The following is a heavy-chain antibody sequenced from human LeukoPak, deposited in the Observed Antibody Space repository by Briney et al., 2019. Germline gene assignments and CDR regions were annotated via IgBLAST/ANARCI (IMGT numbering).Heavy chain of an antibody. V-gene: IGHV4-59*01. D-gene: IGHD6-13*01. CDR2: VYYTGST. Sequence: SETLSLTCKVSGGSIYSSYWTWIRQPPGKGLEWIGYVYYTGSTSYNPSLKSRVLISLDTFKDQFSLILASVTAADTAVYYCAREEGSSWSAFDYWGQGNLVTVSS. CDR1: GGSIYSSY. CDR3: AREEGSSWSAFDY. J-gene: IGHJ4*02.